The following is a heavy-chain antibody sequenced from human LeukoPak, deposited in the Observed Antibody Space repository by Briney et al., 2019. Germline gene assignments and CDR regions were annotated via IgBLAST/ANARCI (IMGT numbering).Heavy chain of an antibody. CDR1: GGTFSSYT. V-gene: IGHV1-69*02. CDR3: ARVGDTAMVQYYFDY. Sequence: VASVKVSCKASGGTFSSYTISWVRQAPGQGLEWMGRIIPILGIANYAQKFQGRLTITADKSTSTAYMELSSLRSEDTAVYYCARVGDTAMVQYYFDYWGQGTLVTVSS. CDR2: IIPILGIA. D-gene: IGHD5-18*01. J-gene: IGHJ4*02.